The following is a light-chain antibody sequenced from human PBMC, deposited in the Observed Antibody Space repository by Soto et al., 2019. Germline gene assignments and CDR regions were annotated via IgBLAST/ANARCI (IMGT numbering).Light chain of an antibody. V-gene: IGKV3-11*01. CDR1: QSLDCY. CDR3: QQRSHWPTWT. Sequence: EIVLTQSPATLSLSPGERATLSCSASQSLDCYLAWFQQKPGQAPRLLIYDASNRATGIPARFSGSGSGTDFTLTISSLEPEDFAVYFCQQRSHWPTWTFGQGTKVDI. J-gene: IGKJ1*01. CDR2: DAS.